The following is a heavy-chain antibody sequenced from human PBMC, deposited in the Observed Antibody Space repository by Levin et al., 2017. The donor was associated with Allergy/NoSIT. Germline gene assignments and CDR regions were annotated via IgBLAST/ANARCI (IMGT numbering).Heavy chain of an antibody. Sequence: PGESLKISCAASGFTFSSYAMSWVRQAPGKGLEWVSAISGSGGSTYYADSVKGRFTISRDNSKNTLYLQMNSLRAEDTAVYYCAKGFWASGSGLDYWGQGTLVTVSS. D-gene: IGHD6-19*01. CDR3: AKGFWASGSGLDY. V-gene: IGHV3-23*01. CDR2: ISGSGGST. CDR1: GFTFSSYA. J-gene: IGHJ4*02.